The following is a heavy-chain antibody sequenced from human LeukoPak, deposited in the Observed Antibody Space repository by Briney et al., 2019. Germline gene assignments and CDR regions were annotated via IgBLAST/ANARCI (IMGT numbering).Heavy chain of an antibody. D-gene: IGHD6-13*01. Sequence: GGSLRLSCAASGFTFSTYAMHWVRQAPGKGLEYVSGISGNGGSTYYANSVRGRFTISRDDSKNTLFLQMGSLRAEDMAVYYCARDPLGYSSSWYYFDFWGQGTLVTVSS. J-gene: IGHJ4*02. V-gene: IGHV3-64*01. CDR3: ARDPLGYSSSWYYFDF. CDR1: GFTFSTYA. CDR2: ISGNGGST.